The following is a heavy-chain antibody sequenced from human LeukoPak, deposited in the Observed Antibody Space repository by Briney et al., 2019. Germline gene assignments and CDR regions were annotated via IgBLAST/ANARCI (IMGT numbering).Heavy chain of an antibody. CDR2: ISAYNGNT. V-gene: IGHV1-18*01. CDR1: GYTFTSYG. J-gene: IGHJ4*02. CDR3: VRADIRAIASSGWYGFDY. Sequence: GASVKVSCKASGYTFTSYGISWVRQAPGQGLEWMGWISAYNGNTNYAQKLQGRVTMTTDTSTSTAYMELRSLRSDDTAVYYRVRADIRAIASSGWYGFDYWGQGTLVTVSS. D-gene: IGHD6-19*01.